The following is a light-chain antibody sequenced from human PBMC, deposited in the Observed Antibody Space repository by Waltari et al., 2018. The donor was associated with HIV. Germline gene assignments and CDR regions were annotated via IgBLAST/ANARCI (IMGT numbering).Light chain of an antibody. V-gene: IGLV2-8*01. Sequence: QSALTQPPSASGSPGQSVTISCTGTSSDVGGYNYVSWHQQHPGKAPKLMIYDVIKRPSGVPDRSSGSHSGTTASLTVSGLQPEDEADYYCSSHAGSKVVFGGGTRLTVL. CDR3: SSHAGSKVV. CDR1: SSDVGGYNY. CDR2: DVI. J-gene: IGLJ2*01.